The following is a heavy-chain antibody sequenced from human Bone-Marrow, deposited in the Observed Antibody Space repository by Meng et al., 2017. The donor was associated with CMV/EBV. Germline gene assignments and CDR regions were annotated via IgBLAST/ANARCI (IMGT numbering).Heavy chain of an antibody. CDR1: GGTFSSYT. Sequence: SVKVSCKASGGTFSSYTISWVRQAPGQGLEWMGRIIPILGIANYAQKFQGRVTMTRNTSISTAYMELSSLRSEDTAVYYCARGEGYDYGDSFDYWGQGTLVTVSS. CDR3: ARGEGYDYGDSFDY. CDR2: IIPILGIA. D-gene: IGHD4-17*01. V-gene: IGHV1-69*02. J-gene: IGHJ4*02.